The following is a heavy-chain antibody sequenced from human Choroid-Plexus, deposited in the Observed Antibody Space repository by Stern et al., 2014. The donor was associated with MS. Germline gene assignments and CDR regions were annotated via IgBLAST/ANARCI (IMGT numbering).Heavy chain of an antibody. J-gene: IGHJ4*02. CDR2: ISYDGSDK. Sequence: DQLVESGGGVAQPGRPLILSCAASGFTFSNFGMHWVRQAPGQGLAWVALISYDGSDKYYADSVKGRFTIFRDNSKNTLYMHMNSLRAEDTAVYYCAKDRQWSTYFFDYWGQGSLVTVSS. D-gene: IGHD2-15*01. CDR1: GFTFSNFG. CDR3: AKDRQWSTYFFDY. V-gene: IGHV3-30*18.